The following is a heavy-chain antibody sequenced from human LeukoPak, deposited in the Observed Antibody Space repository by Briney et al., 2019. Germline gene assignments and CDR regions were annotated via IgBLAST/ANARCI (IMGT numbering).Heavy chain of an antibody. CDR3: ARDWDYYDSSGYSPYAFDI. CDR2: INPSGGST. Sequence: ASVKVSCKASGYTFTSYYMHWVRQAPGQGLEWMGLINPSGGSTSYAQKFQGRVTMTRDTSTSTVYMELSSLRSEDTAVYYCARDWDYYDSSGYSPYAFDIWGQGTMVTVSS. J-gene: IGHJ3*02. V-gene: IGHV1-46*01. CDR1: GYTFTSYY. D-gene: IGHD3-22*01.